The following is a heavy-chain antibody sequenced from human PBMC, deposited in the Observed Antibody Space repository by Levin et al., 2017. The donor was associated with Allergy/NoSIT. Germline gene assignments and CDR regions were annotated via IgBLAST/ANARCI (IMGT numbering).Heavy chain of an antibody. CDR3: AREKFGELSKPFFDY. J-gene: IGHJ4*02. D-gene: IGHD3-10*01. V-gene: IGHV1-46*01. CDR1: GYTFISHF. CDR2: INPSPGDT. Sequence: ASVKVSCTASGYTFISHFMHWVRQAPGQGLEWMGFINPSPGDTRYAQKFQGRVTVTRDTSTSTVSMELTSLTSEDTAVYYCAREKFGELSKPFFDYWGQGTLVTVSS.